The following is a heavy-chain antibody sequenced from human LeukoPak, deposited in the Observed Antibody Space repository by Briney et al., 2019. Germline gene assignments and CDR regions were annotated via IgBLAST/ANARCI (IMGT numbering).Heavy chain of an antibody. V-gene: IGHV4-4*07. Sequence: SSETLSLTCTVSGGSISSYYWSWIRQPAGKGLERIGRIYTSGSTKYNPSLKSRVTMSADTSKNQFSLKLSSVTAADTAVYYCARRMAAAGIGIYFDYWGQGTLVTVSS. CDR1: GGSISSYY. CDR2: IYTSGST. D-gene: IGHD6-13*01. CDR3: ARRMAAAGIGIYFDY. J-gene: IGHJ4*02.